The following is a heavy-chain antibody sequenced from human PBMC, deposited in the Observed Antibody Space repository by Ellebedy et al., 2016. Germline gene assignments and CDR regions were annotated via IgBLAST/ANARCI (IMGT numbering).Heavy chain of an antibody. D-gene: IGHD3-9*01. CDR3: ATGLLTLMDFDY. Sequence: ASVKVSCKVSGYYLTELSMHWVRQAPGKGLEWMGGFDPEDGETIYAQKFQGRVTMTEDTSTDTAYMELSSLRSEDTAVYYCATGLLTLMDFDYWGQGTLVTVSS. J-gene: IGHJ4*02. V-gene: IGHV1-24*01. CDR1: GYYLTELS. CDR2: FDPEDGET.